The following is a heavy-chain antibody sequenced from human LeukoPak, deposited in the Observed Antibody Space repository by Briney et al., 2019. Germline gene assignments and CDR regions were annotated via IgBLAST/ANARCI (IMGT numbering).Heavy chain of an antibody. CDR3: AVEEFDY. CDR1: GVSFSGYY. V-gene: IGHV4-34*01. CDR2: INHSGST. D-gene: IGHD5-24*01. Sequence: PSETLSLACVVYGVSFSGYYWSWIRQPPGKGLEWIGEINHSGSTNYNPSLKSRVTISVDMSKTQFSLNLSSVTAADTAVYYCAVEEFDYWGQGILVTVSS. J-gene: IGHJ4*02.